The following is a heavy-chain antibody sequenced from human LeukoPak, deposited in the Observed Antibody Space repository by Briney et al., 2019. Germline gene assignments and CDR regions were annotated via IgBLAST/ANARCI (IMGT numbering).Heavy chain of an antibody. CDR3: ARGRRWRGLWLEYYFDY. D-gene: IGHD3-10*01. J-gene: IGHJ4*02. CDR1: GGSFSGYY. CDR2: INHSGST. V-gene: IGHV4-34*01. Sequence: SETLSLTCAVYGGSFSGYYWSWIRQPPGKGLEWIGEINHSGSTNYNPSLKSRVTISVDTSKNQFSLKLSSVTAADTAVYYCARGRRWRGLWLEYYFDYWGQGTLVTVSS.